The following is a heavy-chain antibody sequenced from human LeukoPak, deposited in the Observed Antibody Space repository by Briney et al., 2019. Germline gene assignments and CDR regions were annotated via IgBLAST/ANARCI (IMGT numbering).Heavy chain of an antibody. D-gene: IGHD3-10*01. V-gene: IGHV3-7*03. CDR3: ARYPYGSGTYYYFEY. J-gene: IGHJ4*02. CDR1: GFTFSRYW. Sequence: RPGGSLRLSCAASGFTFSRYWMSWVRQAPGKGLEWVANIKQDGSEKYYVDSVKGRFTISRDNGKKSLYLQMNSLRAEDTAVYYCARYPYGSGTYYYFEYWGQGTLVTVSS. CDR2: IKQDGSEK.